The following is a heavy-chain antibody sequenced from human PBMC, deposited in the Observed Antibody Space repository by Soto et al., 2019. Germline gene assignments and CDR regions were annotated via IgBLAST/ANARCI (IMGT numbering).Heavy chain of an antibody. CDR1: GNSMFNYY. Sequence: QVHLQESGPGLVKPSGTLSLICTFSGNSMFNYYWSWIRQPAGKGLEWIGRVYTDGTAIYNPSLVSRVTMSVDMFKNQSPLHVNSATAADTAVYYCAKGGFVNGGYMHHVMDVWGHGATVIVS. CDR3: AKGGFVNGGYMHHVMDV. D-gene: IGHD4-17*01. V-gene: IGHV4-4*07. CDR2: VYTDGTA. J-gene: IGHJ6*02.